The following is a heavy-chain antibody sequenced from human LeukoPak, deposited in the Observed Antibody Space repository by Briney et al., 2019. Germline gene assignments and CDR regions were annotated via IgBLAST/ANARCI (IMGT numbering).Heavy chain of an antibody. CDR1: GYTFTGYY. D-gene: IGHD6-19*01. V-gene: IGHV1-2*04. J-gene: IGHJ6*04. Sequence: ASVKVSCKASGYTFTGYYMHWVRQAPGQGLEWMGWINPNSGGTNYAQKFQGWVTMTRDTSISTAYMELSRLRSDDTAVYYCAREFWLVRPCGMDVWGKGTTVTVSS. CDR2: INPNSGGT. CDR3: AREFWLVRPCGMDV.